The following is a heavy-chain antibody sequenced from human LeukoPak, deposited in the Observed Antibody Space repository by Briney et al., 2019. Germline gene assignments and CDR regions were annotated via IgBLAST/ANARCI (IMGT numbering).Heavy chain of an antibody. J-gene: IGHJ6*02. CDR3: ARGRSTNFLDV. Sequence: QSGGSLRLSCAASGFPFSSYWMHWVRQGPGRGLVWAPRIIGDGSGTNYADSVKGRFTISRDNAKNTLYLQMNSLRAEDTAVYYCARGRSTNFLDVWGQGTTVTVSS. D-gene: IGHD2-2*01. V-gene: IGHV3-74*01. CDR1: GFPFSSYW. CDR2: IIGDGSGT.